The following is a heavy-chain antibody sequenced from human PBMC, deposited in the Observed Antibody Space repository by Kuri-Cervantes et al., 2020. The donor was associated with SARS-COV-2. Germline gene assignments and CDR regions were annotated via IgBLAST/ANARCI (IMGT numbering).Heavy chain of an antibody. Sequence: SCAVYGGSFSGYYWSWIRQPPGKGLEWIGEINHSGSTNYNPSLKSRVTMSVDTSKNQFSLKLSSVTAADTAVYYCARGGMVRFLYYWGQGTLVTVSS. D-gene: IGHD3-3*01. V-gene: IGHV4-34*01. J-gene: IGHJ4*02. CDR2: INHSGST. CDR3: ARGGMVRFLYY. CDR1: GGSFSGYY.